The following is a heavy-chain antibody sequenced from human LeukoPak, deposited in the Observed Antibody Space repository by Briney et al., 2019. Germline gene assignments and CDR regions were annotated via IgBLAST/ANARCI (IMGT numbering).Heavy chain of an antibody. V-gene: IGHV4-59*11. Sequence: SETLSLTCAVSGGSFSGHYWSWIRQSPGEGLEWIGYIYYSGSTNYNPSLKSRVTISVDTSKNQFSLKLSSVTAADTAVYYCARANDFWSGYPSWGQGTLVTVSS. D-gene: IGHD3-3*01. CDR2: IYYSGST. CDR3: ARANDFWSGYPS. CDR1: GGSFSGHY. J-gene: IGHJ5*02.